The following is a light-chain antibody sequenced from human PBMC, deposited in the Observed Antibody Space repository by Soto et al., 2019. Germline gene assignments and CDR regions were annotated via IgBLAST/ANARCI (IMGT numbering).Light chain of an antibody. CDR3: QQYITHPYT. V-gene: IGKV1-16*02. CDR2: GAS. J-gene: IGKJ2*01. Sequence: DIQMTQSPSSLSASVGDRVTITSRASQDINIYLAWFQQKPGKAPKSLIFGASSLQSGVPTNFSGSGSGTDFTLTISSLQTEDCATYYCQQYITHPYTFRQGTKVDIK. CDR1: QDINIY.